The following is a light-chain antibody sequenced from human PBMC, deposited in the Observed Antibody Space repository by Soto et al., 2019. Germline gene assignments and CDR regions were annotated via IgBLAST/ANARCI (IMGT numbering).Light chain of an antibody. CDR1: QSVSNNY. Sequence: EIVLTQSPGTLSLSPGERATLSCRASQSVSNNYLTWYQQKPGQAHRLLIYVASSRATGIPDRFSGYGSGTDFTLTISRLEPEDFAVYYCLQYGSSPRTFRQGTKVEIK. V-gene: IGKV3-20*01. CDR3: LQYGSSPRT. CDR2: VAS. J-gene: IGKJ1*01.